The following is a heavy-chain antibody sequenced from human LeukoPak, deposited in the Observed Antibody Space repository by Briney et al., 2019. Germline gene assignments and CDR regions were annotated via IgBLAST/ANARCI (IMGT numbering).Heavy chain of an antibody. Sequence: GGSLRLSCAASGFTFSNYMMHWVRQAPGRGLVWVLRIKSDGITITYADSVKGRFTISRDNAKNTLYLQMNSLRAEDTAVYYCLRDLNWSLDQWGQGTLVTVSS. CDR2: IKSDGITI. D-gene: IGHD1-20*01. J-gene: IGHJ4*02. V-gene: IGHV3-74*01. CDR3: LRDLNWSLDQ. CDR1: GFTFSNYM.